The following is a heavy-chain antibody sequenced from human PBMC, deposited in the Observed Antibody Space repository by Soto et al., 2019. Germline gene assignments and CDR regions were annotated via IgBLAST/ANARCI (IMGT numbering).Heavy chain of an antibody. CDR1: GFTFSSYA. J-gene: IGHJ3*02. Sequence: GGSLRLSCAASGFTFSSYAMHWVRQAPGKGLEWVAVISYDGSNKYYADSVKGRFTISRDNSKNTLYLQMNSLRAEDTAVYYCARGHSTYYYDSSASPNAFDICGQGTMVTVSS. D-gene: IGHD3-22*01. V-gene: IGHV3-30-3*01. CDR2: ISYDGSNK. CDR3: ARGHSTYYYDSSASPNAFDI.